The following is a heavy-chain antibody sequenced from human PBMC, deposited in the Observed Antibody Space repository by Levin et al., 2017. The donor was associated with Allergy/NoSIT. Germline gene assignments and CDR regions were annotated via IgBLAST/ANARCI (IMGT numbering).Heavy chain of an antibody. D-gene: IGHD7-27*01. J-gene: IGHJ4*02. CDR3: ARDNDWGPDY. V-gene: IGHV1-2*02. CDR1: GYTFTGHY. Sequence: GGSLRLSCKASGYTFTGHYLHWVRQAPGQGLEWMGWIYPNSGGTNYEQKFQGRVTMTRDTSISTVYMELSSLRSDDTAVYYCARDNDWGPDYWGQGTLVTVSS. CDR2: IYPNSGGT.